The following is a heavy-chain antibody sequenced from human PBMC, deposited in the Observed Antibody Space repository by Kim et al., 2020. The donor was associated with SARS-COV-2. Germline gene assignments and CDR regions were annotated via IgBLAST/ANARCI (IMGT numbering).Heavy chain of an antibody. J-gene: IGHJ6*02. Sequence: ASVKVSCKASGYTFTSYGISWVRQAPGQGLEWMGWISAYNGNTNYAQKLQGRVTMTTDTSTSTAYMELRSLRSDDTAVYYCARVGDWRVPAAIRGAYYYYGMDVWGQGTTVTVSS. V-gene: IGHV1-18*04. CDR2: ISAYNGNT. CDR3: ARVGDWRVPAAIRGAYYYYGMDV. CDR1: GYTFTSYG. D-gene: IGHD2-2*02.